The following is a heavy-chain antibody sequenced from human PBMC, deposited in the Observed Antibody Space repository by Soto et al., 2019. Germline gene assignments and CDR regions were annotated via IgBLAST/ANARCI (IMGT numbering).Heavy chain of an antibody. D-gene: IGHD5-18*01. J-gene: IGHJ6*02. CDR1: GFTFDDYT. Sequence: GGSLRLSCAASGFTFDDYTMHWVRQAPGKGLEWVSLISWDGGSTYYADSVKGRFTISRDNSKNSLYLQMNSLRTEDTALYYCAKDMEEDTAMAAQYGMDVWGQGTTVTVSS. CDR2: ISWDGGST. V-gene: IGHV3-43*01. CDR3: AKDMEEDTAMAAQYGMDV.